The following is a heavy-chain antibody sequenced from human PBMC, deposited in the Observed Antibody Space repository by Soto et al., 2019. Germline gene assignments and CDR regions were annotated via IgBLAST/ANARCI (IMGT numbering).Heavy chain of an antibody. D-gene: IGHD2-21*02. CDR1: GFTFSTYA. Sequence: PGGSLRLSCAASGFTFSTYAMTWVRQAPGKGLEWVSAISASGGSTYYADSVKGRFTISRDNSKNTLYLQMNSLRAEDTAVYYCARDPVAYCGGDCRTFDYWGQGTLVTVSS. V-gene: IGHV3-23*01. CDR3: ARDPVAYCGGDCRTFDY. CDR2: ISASGGST. J-gene: IGHJ4*02.